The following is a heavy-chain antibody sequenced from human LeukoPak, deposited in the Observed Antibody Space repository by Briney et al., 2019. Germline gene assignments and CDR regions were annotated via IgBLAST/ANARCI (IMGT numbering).Heavy chain of an antibody. CDR2: INPNSGGT. Sequence: ASVKVSCRASGYTFTSYYMHWVRQAPGQGLEWMGWINPNSGGTNYAQKFQGRVTMTRDTSISTAYMELSTLTSDDTAVYYCARSPHILTGENFDYWGQGTLLTVSS. J-gene: IGHJ4*02. D-gene: IGHD3-9*01. CDR3: ARSPHILTGENFDY. V-gene: IGHV1-2*02. CDR1: GYTFTSYY.